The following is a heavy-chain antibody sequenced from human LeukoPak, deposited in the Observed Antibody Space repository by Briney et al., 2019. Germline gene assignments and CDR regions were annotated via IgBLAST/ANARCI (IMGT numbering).Heavy chain of an antibody. J-gene: IGHJ4*02. CDR3: ARRRTATVDFDY. CDR1: GGSISSSSHY. V-gene: IGHV4-39*01. D-gene: IGHD4-23*01. Sequence: SETLSLTCTVSGGSISSSSHYWGWIRQPPGRGLEWIGSIYYSGSTYYNPSLKSRVTISVDTSKNQFSLKLTSVTAADTAVYYCARRRTATVDFDYWGQGTLVTVSS. CDR2: IYYSGST.